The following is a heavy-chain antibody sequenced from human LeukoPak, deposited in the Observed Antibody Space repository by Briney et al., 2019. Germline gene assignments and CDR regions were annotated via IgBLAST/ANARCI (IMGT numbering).Heavy chain of an antibody. D-gene: IGHD3-3*01. CDR1: GGSISSSSYY. CDR2: IYYSGST. J-gene: IGHJ4*02. V-gene: IGHV4-39*01. Sequence: KPSETLSLTCTVSGGSISSSSYYWGWIRQPPGKGLEWIGSIYYSGSTYYNPSLKSRVTISVDTSKNQFSLKLSSVTAADTAVYYCARHDFDFWSGHFGTMFDYWGLGTLVTVSS. CDR3: ARHDFDFWSGHFGTMFDY.